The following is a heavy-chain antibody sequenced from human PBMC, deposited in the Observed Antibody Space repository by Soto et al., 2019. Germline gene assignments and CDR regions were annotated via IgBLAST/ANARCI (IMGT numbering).Heavy chain of an antibody. Sequence: ASVKVSCKASGGTFSSYTISWVRQAPGQGLEWMGRIIPILGIANYAQKFQGRVTITADKSTSTAYMELSSLRSEDTAVYYCARDDYGAPIAWYFQHWGQGTLVTVSS. CDR3: ARDDYGAPIAWYFQH. J-gene: IGHJ1*01. D-gene: IGHD4-17*01. CDR2: IIPILGIA. V-gene: IGHV1-69*04. CDR1: GGTFSSYT.